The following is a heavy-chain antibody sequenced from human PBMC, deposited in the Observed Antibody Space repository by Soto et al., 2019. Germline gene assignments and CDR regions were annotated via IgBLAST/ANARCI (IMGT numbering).Heavy chain of an antibody. J-gene: IGHJ5*02. Sequence: QVQLVQSGAEVKKPGASVKVSCKASGYTFTSHDINWVRQATGQGIEWMGWMNPISENTGYAQKFQGSVTMTRNTSISTAYMELSSLRSEDTAVYYCARRLRRGPGNWFDPWGQGTLVTVSS. CDR3: ARRLRRGPGNWFDP. CDR2: MNPISENT. CDR1: GYTFTSHD. D-gene: IGHD2-21*02. V-gene: IGHV1-8*01.